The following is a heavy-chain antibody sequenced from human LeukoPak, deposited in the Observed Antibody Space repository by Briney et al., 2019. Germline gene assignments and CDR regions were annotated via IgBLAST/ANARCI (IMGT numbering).Heavy chain of an antibody. J-gene: IGHJ3*02. CDR3: ARGTVLRYFDWLLWDAFDI. Sequence: ASVKVSCKASGGTFSSYAISWVRQAPGQGLEWMGGIIPIFGTASYAQKFQGRVTITADESTSTAYMELSSLRSEDTAVYYCARGTVLRYFDWLLWDAFDIWGQGTMVTVSS. CDR2: IIPIFGTA. D-gene: IGHD3-9*01. CDR1: GGTFSSYA. V-gene: IGHV1-69*13.